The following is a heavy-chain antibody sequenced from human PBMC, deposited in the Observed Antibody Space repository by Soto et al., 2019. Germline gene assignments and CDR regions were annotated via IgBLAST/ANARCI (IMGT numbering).Heavy chain of an antibody. J-gene: IGHJ4*02. D-gene: IGHD6-13*01. CDR3: ASLQVPGNFDY. Sequence: PSETLSLTCTASGGSISTSNYYWAWVRQAPGKGLEWIANIFYRGDTYYHPSLRSRLTVSVDTSKNQFSLRLTSLTAADTAMYFCASLQVPGNFDYWGQGTLVTVSS. CDR2: IFYRGDT. CDR1: GGSISTSNYY. V-gene: IGHV4-39*01.